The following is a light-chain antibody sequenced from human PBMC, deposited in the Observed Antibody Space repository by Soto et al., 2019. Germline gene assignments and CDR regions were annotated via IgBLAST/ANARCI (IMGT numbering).Light chain of an antibody. CDR2: GAS. CDR3: QHLNSYPYT. V-gene: IGKV1-9*01. CDR1: QDITNF. J-gene: IGKJ2*01. Sequence: DIQLTQSPSFLSASIGDRGTITCRASQDITNFLAWYQQKPGKAPELLIYGASTLHSGVPPRFSGSGSGTEFTLTISSLQPEDFVTYHCQHLNSYPYTFGQGTKVDIK.